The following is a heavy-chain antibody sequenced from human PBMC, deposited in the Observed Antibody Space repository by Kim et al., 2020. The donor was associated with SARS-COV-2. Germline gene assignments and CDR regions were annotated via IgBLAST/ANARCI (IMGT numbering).Heavy chain of an antibody. CDR3: AREGYGDYEGDY. V-gene: IGHV4-31*02. D-gene: IGHD4-17*01. Sequence: YYHPSLKSRVTISVDTSKNQFSLKLSSVTAADTAVYYCAREGYGDYEGDYWGQGTLVTVSS. J-gene: IGHJ4*02.